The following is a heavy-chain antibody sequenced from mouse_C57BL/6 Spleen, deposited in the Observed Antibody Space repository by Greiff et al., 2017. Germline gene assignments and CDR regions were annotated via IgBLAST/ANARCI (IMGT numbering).Heavy chain of an antibody. Sequence: VQLQQSGAELVKPGASVKMSCKASGYTFTSYWITWVKQRPGQGLEWIGDIYPGSGSTNYNEKFKSKATLTVDTSSSTAYMQLSSLTSEDSAVYYCATGPDWYFDVWGTGTTVTVSS. CDR1: GYTFTSYW. CDR3: ATGPDWYFDV. V-gene: IGHV1-55*01. J-gene: IGHJ1*03. CDR2: IYPGSGST.